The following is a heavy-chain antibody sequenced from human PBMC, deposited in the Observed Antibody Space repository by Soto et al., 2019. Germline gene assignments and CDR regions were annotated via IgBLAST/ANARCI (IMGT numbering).Heavy chain of an antibody. V-gene: IGHV4-59*12. CDR2: IYYSGST. CDR1: GGSISSYY. CDR3: ARAQFYSGSGNYNNLMFDA. D-gene: IGHD3-10*01. Sequence: PSETLSLTCTVSGGSISSYYWSWIRQPPGKGLEWIGYIYYSGSTNYNPSLKSRVTISVDTSKNQFPLTLNSVTAADTALYFCARAQFYSGSGNYNNLMFDAWGKGTQVTVSS. J-gene: IGHJ5*02.